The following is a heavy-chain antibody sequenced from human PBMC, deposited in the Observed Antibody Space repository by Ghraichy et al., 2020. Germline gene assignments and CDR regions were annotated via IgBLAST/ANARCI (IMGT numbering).Heavy chain of an antibody. CDR2: INSDGSST. V-gene: IGHV3-74*01. J-gene: IGHJ6*02. D-gene: IGHD1/OR15-1a*01. CDR1: GFTFSRYW. Sequence: GESLRLSCAASGFTFSRYWMHWVRQAPGKGLVWVSRINSDGSSTPYADSVKGRFTISRDNAKNTVYLQMNSLRAEDTAVYYCARGRLTDQQQYGMDVWGQGTTVTVSS. CDR3: ARGRLTDQQQYGMDV.